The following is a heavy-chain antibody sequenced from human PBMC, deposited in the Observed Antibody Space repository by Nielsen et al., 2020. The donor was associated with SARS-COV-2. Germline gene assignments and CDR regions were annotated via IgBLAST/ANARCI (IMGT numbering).Heavy chain of an antibody. CDR1: GGSISSGGYY. V-gene: IGHV4-31*03. CDR2: IYYSGST. J-gene: IGHJ4*02. Sequence: SETLSLICTVSGGSISSGGYYWSWIRQHPGKGLEWIGYIYYSGSTYYNPSLKSRVTISVDTSKNQFSLKLSSVTAADTAVYYCARGGQRITMVRGAYYFDYWGQGTLVTVSS. D-gene: IGHD3-10*01. CDR3: ARGGQRITMVRGAYYFDY.